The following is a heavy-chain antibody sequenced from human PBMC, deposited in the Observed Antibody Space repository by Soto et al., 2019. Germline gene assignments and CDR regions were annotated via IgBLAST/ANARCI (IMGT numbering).Heavy chain of an antibody. CDR2: ISYDGSNK. CDR1: GFTFSSYA. D-gene: IGHD3-10*01. Sequence: QVQLVESGGGVVQPGRSLRLSCAASGFTFSSYAMHWVRQAPGKGLEWVAVISYDGSNKYYADSVKGRFTISRDNSKNKXYLQMNSLRAEDTAVYYCARQGRGSGSDYYYGMDVWGQGTTVTVSS. CDR3: ARQGRGSGSDYYYGMDV. J-gene: IGHJ6*02. V-gene: IGHV3-30-3*01.